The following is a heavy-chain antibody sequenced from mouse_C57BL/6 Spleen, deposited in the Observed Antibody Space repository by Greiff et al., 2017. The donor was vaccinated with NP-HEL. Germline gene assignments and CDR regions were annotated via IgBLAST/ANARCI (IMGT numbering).Heavy chain of an antibody. D-gene: IGHD2-4*01. Sequence: QVQLQQPGAELVKPGASVKLSCKASGYTFTSYWMQWVKQRPGQGLEWIGEIDPSDSYTNYSQKFKGKATVTVDTSSSTAYMQLSSLTSEDSAVYYWARRIYYDCFDYWGKGTTLTVSS. CDR3: ARRIYYDCFDY. V-gene: IGHV1-50*01. J-gene: IGHJ2*01. CDR1: GYTFTSYW. CDR2: IDPSDSYT.